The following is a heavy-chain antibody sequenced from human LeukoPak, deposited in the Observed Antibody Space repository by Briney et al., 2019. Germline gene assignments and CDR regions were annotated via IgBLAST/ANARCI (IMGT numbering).Heavy chain of an antibody. D-gene: IGHD3-10*01. CDR1: GGSISSGDYY. J-gene: IGHJ4*02. V-gene: IGHV4-30-4*08. Sequence: TSETLSLTCTVSGGSISSGDYYWSWIRQPPGKGLEWIGYIYYSGSTYYNPSLKSRVTISVDTSKNQFSLQLNYVTPEDTAVYYCARESRSCFDYWGQGTLVTVSS. CDR2: IYYSGST. CDR3: ARESRSCFDY.